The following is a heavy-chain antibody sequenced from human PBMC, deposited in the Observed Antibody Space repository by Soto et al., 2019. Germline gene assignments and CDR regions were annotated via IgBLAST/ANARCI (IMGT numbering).Heavy chain of an antibody. CDR1: GYSIASGYY. Sequence: SKSLSLTCAVSGYSIASGYYWAWIRQSPGKGLEWIGSIYHAGSVYYNPSLNSRVAVSLDTSKNHFSLKLTSVTAAETAVYYCARTFDYYGMDVWGQGTTVTVSS. CDR2: IYHAGSV. V-gene: IGHV4-38-2*01. J-gene: IGHJ6*02. CDR3: ARTFDYYGMDV.